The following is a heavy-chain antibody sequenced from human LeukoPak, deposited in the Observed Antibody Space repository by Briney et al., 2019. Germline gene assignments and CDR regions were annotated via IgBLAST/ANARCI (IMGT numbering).Heavy chain of an antibody. CDR2: IYSGGST. J-gene: IGHJ4*02. D-gene: IGHD5-24*01. V-gene: IGHV3-53*01. CDR3: ARDSRREFDY. CDR1: GFTVSSNY. Sequence: PGGSLRLSCAASGFTVSSNYMSWVRQAPGKGLEWVSVIYSGGSTYYADSVKGRFTISRDNSKNTLYLQMNRLRAEDTAVYYCARDSRREFDYWGQGTLVTVSS.